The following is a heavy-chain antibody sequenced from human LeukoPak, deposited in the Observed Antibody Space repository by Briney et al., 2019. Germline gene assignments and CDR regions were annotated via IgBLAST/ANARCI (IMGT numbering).Heavy chain of an antibody. CDR3: ARSSDSSSLQYFQH. CDR2: ISISGSTI. Sequence: PGRSLRLSCAASGFTFTDYFMNWIRQAPGKGLEWVSSISISGSTIYYADSVKGRFTISRDNAKNSLYLQMNSLRAEDTAVYYCARSSDSSSLQYFQHWGQGTLVTVSS. V-gene: IGHV3-11*01. D-gene: IGHD6-6*01. CDR1: GFTFTDYF. J-gene: IGHJ1*01.